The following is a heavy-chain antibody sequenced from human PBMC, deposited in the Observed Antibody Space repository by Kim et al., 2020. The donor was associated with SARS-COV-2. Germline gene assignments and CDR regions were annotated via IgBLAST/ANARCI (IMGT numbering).Heavy chain of an antibody. V-gene: IGHV3-23*01. CDR3: AKSPRQAVVFYYYYYYL. CDR2: MRRSGGHP. CDR1: GFTFANYA. D-gene: IGHD3-22*01. J-gene: IGHJ6*03. Sequence: GGSLRLSCAASGFTFANYAMSWVRQAPGKGLEWVSAMRRSGGHPFYVDSVKGRFTISRDNSKNTLYLQMNSLRAEDTAVYYCAKSPRQAVVFYYYYYYL.